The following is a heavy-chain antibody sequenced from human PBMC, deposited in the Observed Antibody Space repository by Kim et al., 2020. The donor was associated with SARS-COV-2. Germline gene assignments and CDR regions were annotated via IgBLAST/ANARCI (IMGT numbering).Heavy chain of an antibody. V-gene: IGHV1-3*01. J-gene: IGHJ3*02. D-gene: IGHD3-16*01. Sequence: ASVKVSCKSSGYTFTSYAMHWVRQAPGQRLEWMGWINAGNGNTKYSQKFQGRVTITRDTSASTAYMELSSLRSEDTAVYYCARGPRDYDYMWGSLRNAFDIWGQGTMVTGSS. CDR3: ARGPRDYDYMWGSLRNAFDI. CDR1: GYTFTSYA. CDR2: INAGNGNT.